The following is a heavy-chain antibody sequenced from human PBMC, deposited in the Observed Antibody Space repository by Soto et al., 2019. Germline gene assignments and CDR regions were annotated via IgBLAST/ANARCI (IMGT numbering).Heavy chain of an antibody. V-gene: IGHV4-59*01. CDR1: GGSISSYY. Sequence: PSETLSLTWTVSGGSISSYYWIWIRQPPGKGLEWIGYIYYSGSTNYNPSLKSRVTISVDTSKNQFSLKLSSVTAADTAVYYCASFKYCSGGSCYIHAFDIWGQGTMVT. J-gene: IGHJ3*02. CDR3: ASFKYCSGGSCYIHAFDI. D-gene: IGHD2-15*01. CDR2: IYYSGST.